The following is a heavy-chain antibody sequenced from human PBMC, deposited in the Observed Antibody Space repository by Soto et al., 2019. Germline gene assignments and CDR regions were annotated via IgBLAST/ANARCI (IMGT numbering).Heavy chain of an antibody. CDR2: INPATGAA. Sequence: QLHLVQSGAVVKKPGASVTVSCSASGYPVTAYYMHWVRQAPGRGLEWMGGINPATGAAKYTQTFQGRVTMARDTSTSTGFMELSGLTSEDTAVFYCARGGGSGVAGSAAFDMWGQGTLVTVSS. D-gene: IGHD6-19*01. J-gene: IGHJ3*02. CDR1: GYPVTAYY. V-gene: IGHV1-2*02. CDR3: ARGGGSGVAGSAAFDM.